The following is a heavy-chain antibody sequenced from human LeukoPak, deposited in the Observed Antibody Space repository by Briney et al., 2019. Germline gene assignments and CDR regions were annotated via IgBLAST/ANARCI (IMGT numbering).Heavy chain of an antibody. Sequence: GRSLRLSCAASGFTFDDYAMHWVRQAPGKGLEWVSGISWNSGSIGYADSVKGRFTISRDNAKNSLYLQMNSLRAEDTAVYYCARFSSFGEPFDYWGQGTLVTVSS. CDR1: GFTFDDYA. V-gene: IGHV3-9*01. CDR3: ARFSSFGEPFDY. CDR2: ISWNSGSI. J-gene: IGHJ4*02. D-gene: IGHD3-10*01.